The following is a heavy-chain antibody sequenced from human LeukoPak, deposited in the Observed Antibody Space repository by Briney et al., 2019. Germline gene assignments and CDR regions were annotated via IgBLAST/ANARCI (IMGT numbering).Heavy chain of an antibody. CDR3: ARQSGYYDSKGNYFDY. V-gene: IGHV4-39*01. CDR1: GGSISSSSYY. Sequence: SETLSLTCTVSGGSISSSSYYWGWIRQPPGKGLEWIGSIYYSGSTYYNPSLKSRVTISVDTSKNQFSLKLSSVTAADTAVYYCARQSGYYDSKGNYFDYWGQGTLVTVSS. CDR2: IYYSGST. D-gene: IGHD3-16*01. J-gene: IGHJ4*02.